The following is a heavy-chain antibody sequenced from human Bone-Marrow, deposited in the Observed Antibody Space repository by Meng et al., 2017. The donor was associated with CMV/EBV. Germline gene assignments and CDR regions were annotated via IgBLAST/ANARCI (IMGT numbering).Heavy chain of an antibody. Sequence: GGSLRLSCAVSGFFFSINGMHWVRQAPGKGLEWVAFIRYDGRNKYYADSVKGRFTISRDNSKNTLYLQMNNLRPEDTAVYYCAKDAAFIGDRFSPSPPSRYCFDYWGQSTPVTVSS. J-gene: IGHJ4*02. CDR3: AKDAAFIGDRFSPSPPSRYCFDY. D-gene: IGHD3-3*02. CDR2: IRYDGRNK. V-gene: IGHV3-30*02. CDR1: GFFFSING.